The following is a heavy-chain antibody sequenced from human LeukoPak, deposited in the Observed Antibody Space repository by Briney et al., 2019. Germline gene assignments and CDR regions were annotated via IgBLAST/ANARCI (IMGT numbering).Heavy chain of an antibody. V-gene: IGHV6-1*01. Sequence: SQTLSLTCAISGDSVSSNSAAWNWIRQSPSRGLEWLVRTYYRSKWYNDYAVSVKSRITINPDTSKNQFSLQLNSVTPEDTAVYYCARGGVTGTGSEGVFDYWGQGTLVTVSS. CDR1: GDSVSSNSAA. CDR2: TYYRSKWYN. D-gene: IGHD1/OR15-1a*01. J-gene: IGHJ4*02. CDR3: ARGGVTGTGSEGVFDY.